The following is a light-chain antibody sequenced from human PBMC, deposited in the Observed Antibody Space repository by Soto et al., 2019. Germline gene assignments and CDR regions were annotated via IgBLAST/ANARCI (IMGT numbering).Light chain of an antibody. V-gene: IGLV2-11*01. CDR3: CSYAGSSLWV. CDR1: SSDVGAYNY. J-gene: IGLJ3*02. CDR2: DVT. Sequence: QSVLTQPRSVSGSPGQSVTISCTGTSSDVGAYNYVSWYQHHPGKAPKLVIYDVTKRPSGVPDRFAGSKSGNTASLTISGLQAEDEADYYCCSYAGSSLWVFGVGTKLTVL.